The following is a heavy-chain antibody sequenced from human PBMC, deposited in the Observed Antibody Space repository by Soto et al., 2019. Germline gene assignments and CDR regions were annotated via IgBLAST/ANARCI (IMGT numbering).Heavy chain of an antibody. CDR1: GDSVSSNDAT. V-gene: IGHV6-1*01. CDR3: ATEKGPPWWSGSLDAFDI. Sequence: SQTLSLTCAISGDSVSSNDATWDWIRQSPSRDLEWLGRTYFRSKWSNDYVESLKSRITINPDTSKNQFSLLLNSVTPEDTAVYYCATEKGPPWWSGSLDAFDIWGQGTMVTVSS. D-gene: IGHD3-3*01. J-gene: IGHJ3*02. CDR2: TYFRSKWSN.